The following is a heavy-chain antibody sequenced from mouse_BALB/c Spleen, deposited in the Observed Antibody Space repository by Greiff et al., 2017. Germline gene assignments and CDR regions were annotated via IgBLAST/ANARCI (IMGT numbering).Heavy chain of an antibody. Sequence: VKLQESGPGLVQPSQSLSITCTVSGFSLTSYGVHWVRQSPGKGLEWLGVIWSGGSTDYNAAFISRLSISKDNSKSQVFFKMNSLQANDTAIYYCARKGSMITTNAMDYWGQGTSVTVSS. CDR1: GFSLTSYG. J-gene: IGHJ4*01. V-gene: IGHV2-2*02. D-gene: IGHD2-4*01. CDR2: IWSGGST. CDR3: ARKGSMITTNAMDY.